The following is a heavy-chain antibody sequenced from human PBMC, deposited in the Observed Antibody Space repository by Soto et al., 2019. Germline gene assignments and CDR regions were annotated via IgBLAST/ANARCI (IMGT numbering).Heavy chain of an antibody. J-gene: IGHJ4*02. CDR1: GFTFSDYY. Sequence: GGSLRLSCAASGFTFSDYYMSWIRQAPGKGLERVSYISSSGSTIYYADSVKGRFTISRDNAKNSLYLQMNSLRAEDTAVYYCAREPYCSGGSCYGRVYYFDYWGQGTLVTVSS. V-gene: IGHV3-11*01. D-gene: IGHD2-15*01. CDR2: ISSSGSTI. CDR3: AREPYCSGGSCYGRVYYFDY.